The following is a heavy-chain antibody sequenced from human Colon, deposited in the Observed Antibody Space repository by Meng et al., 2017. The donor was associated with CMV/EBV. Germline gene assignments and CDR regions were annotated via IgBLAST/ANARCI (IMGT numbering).Heavy chain of an antibody. CDR3: ASFIAARPYYYYGMDV. CDR1: GFTFSSYA. D-gene: IGHD6-6*01. J-gene: IGHJ6*02. CDR2: ISYDASNK. V-gene: IGHV3-30*04. Sequence: GESLKISCAASGFTFSSYAMHWVRQAPGKGLEWVAVISYDASNKYYADSVKGRFTISRDNSKNTLYLQMNSLRAEDTAVYYCASFIAARPYYYYGMDVWGQGTTVTVSS.